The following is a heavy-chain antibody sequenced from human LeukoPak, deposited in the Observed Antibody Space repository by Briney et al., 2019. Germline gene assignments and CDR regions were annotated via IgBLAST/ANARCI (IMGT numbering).Heavy chain of an antibody. V-gene: IGHV4-34*01. CDR3: ARDPSQIAVAVTGDVY. D-gene: IGHD6-19*01. CDR1: GGSFSGYY. CDR2: INHSGST. J-gene: IGHJ4*02. Sequence: PSETLSLTCAVYGGSFSGYYWSWIRQPPGKGLEWIGEINHSGSTNYNPSLKSRVTISVDTSKNQFSLKLSSVTAADTAVYYCARDPSQIAVAVTGDVYWGQGTLVTVSS.